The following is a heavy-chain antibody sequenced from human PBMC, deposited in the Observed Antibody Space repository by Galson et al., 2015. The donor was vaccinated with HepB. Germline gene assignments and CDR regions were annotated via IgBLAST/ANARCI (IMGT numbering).Heavy chain of an antibody. V-gene: IGHV1-2*04. CDR1: GYTFTGYY. CDR3: ARAFIERGYCSGGSCSTFDY. J-gene: IGHJ4*02. D-gene: IGHD2-15*01. CDR2: INPNSGGT. Sequence: SVKVSCKASGYTFTGYYMHWVRQAPGQGLEWMGWINPNSGGTNYAQKFQGWVTMTRDTSISTAYMELSRLRSDDTAVYYCARAFIERGYCSGGSCSTFDYWGQGTLVTVPS.